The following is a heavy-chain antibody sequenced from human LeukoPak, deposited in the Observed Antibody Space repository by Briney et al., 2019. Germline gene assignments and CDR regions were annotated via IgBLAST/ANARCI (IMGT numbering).Heavy chain of an antibody. J-gene: IGHJ4*02. Sequence: GGSLRLSCAASGFIFSNSWINWVRQAPGKGLEWVAIINQDGSERYYVDSVKGRFTISRDNVKNSVYLQMNSLRAEDTAVYYCARGGYGAHMGWGQGTLVTVSS. CDR1: GFIFSNSW. CDR3: ARGGYGAHMG. V-gene: IGHV3-7*01. CDR2: INQDGSER. D-gene: IGHD4-17*01.